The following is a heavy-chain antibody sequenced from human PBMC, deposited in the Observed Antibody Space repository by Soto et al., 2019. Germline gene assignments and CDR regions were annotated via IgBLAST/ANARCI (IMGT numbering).Heavy chain of an antibody. Sequence: SETLSLTCTVSGGSVSSGSYYWSWIRQPPGKGLEWIAYMSYSGTTNYNPSPKSRVTISVDTSKNQFSLKLSSVTAADTAVYYCARAINFDFWSDSQSGYYFDYWGRGTLVTVSS. CDR2: MSYSGTT. J-gene: IGHJ4*02. V-gene: IGHV4-61*01. D-gene: IGHD3-3*01. CDR1: GGSVSSGSYY. CDR3: ARAINFDFWSDSQSGYYFDY.